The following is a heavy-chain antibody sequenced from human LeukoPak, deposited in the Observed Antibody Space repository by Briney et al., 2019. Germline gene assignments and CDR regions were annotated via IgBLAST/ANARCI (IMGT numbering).Heavy chain of an antibody. CDR2: INHSGST. J-gene: IGHJ4*02. CDR1: GGSFSGYY. Sequence: PSETLSLTCAVYGGSFSGYYWSWIRQPPGMGLEWIGEINHSGSTNYNPSLKSRVTISVDTSKNQFSLKLSSVTAADTAVYYCARVGAVADNWGQGTLVTVSS. V-gene: IGHV4-34*01. CDR3: ARVGAVADN. D-gene: IGHD6-19*01.